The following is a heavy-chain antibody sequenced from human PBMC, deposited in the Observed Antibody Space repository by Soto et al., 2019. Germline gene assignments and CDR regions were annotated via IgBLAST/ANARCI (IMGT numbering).Heavy chain of an antibody. D-gene: IGHD2-21*02. J-gene: IGHJ4*02. Sequence: GESLKISCKVSGFTFTSSYINWVRQLPGKGLEWMGRIDPTDSYTNYSPSFQGHVTISADMSISTVYVQWSSLRASDTAMYYCSGPAFCYRGACYSEYWGQGALVTVSS. CDR3: SGPAFCYRGACYSEY. CDR2: IDPTDSYT. CDR1: GFTFTSSY. V-gene: IGHV5-10-1*01.